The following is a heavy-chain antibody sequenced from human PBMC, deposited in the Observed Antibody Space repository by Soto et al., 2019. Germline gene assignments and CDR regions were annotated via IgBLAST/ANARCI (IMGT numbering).Heavy chain of an antibody. CDR3: ARGAIFGYWFDP. CDR2: IYYSGST. D-gene: IGHD3-3*01. CDR1: GGSISSGDYY. V-gene: IGHV4-30-4*01. J-gene: IGHJ5*02. Sequence: SETLSLTSTVSGGSISSGDYYWSWIRQPPGKGLEWIGYIYYSGSTYYNPSLKSRVTISVDTSKNQFSLKLSSVTAADTAVYYCARGAIFGYWFDPWGQGTLVTVSS.